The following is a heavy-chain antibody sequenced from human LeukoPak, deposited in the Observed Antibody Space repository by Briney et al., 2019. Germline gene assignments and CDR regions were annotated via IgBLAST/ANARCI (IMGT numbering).Heavy chain of an antibody. V-gene: IGHV1-69*05. CDR2: IIPIFGTA. D-gene: IGHD1-26*01. CDR3: ARGRRRSSPLYYYYYYYMDV. CDR1: GGTFSSYA. Sequence: SVKVSCEASGGTFSSYAISWVRQAPGQGLEWMGGIIPIFGTANYAQKFQGRVTITTDESTSTAYMELSSLRSEDTAVYYCARGRRRSSPLYYYYYYYMDVWGKGTTVTVSS. J-gene: IGHJ6*03.